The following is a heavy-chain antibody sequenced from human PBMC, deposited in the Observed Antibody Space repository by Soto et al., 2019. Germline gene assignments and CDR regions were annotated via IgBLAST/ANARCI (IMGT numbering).Heavy chain of an antibody. CDR3: ATLRGLGVVSPYFDY. Sequence: PSETLSLTCTVPGASIKNYHWTWIRQPPGKGLEWIAYIYYTGITNFDPSLKSRVTISMDTSKNQFSLKLRSVTAADTAVYFCATLRGLGVVSPYFDYWGQGLMVTVSS. CDR1: GASIKNYH. D-gene: IGHD3-10*01. CDR2: IYYTGIT. V-gene: IGHV4-59*08. J-gene: IGHJ4*02.